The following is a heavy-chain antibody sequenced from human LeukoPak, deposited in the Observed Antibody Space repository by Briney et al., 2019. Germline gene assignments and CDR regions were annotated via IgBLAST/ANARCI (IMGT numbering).Heavy chain of an antibody. V-gene: IGHV4-59*08. CDR1: GGSISSYY. D-gene: IGHD3-10*01. CDR3: ARTVVRGAPGAFDI. Sequence: SETLSLTCTVSGGSISSYYWSWIRQPPGKGLEWIGYIYYSGSTNYNPSLKSRVTISVDTSKNQFSLKLSSVTAADTAVYYCARTVVRGAPGAFDIWGQGTMVTVSS. CDR2: IYYSGST. J-gene: IGHJ3*02.